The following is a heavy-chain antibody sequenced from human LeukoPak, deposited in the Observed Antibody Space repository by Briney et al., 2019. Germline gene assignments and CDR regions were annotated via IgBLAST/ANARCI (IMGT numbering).Heavy chain of an antibody. J-gene: IGHJ4*02. D-gene: IGHD3-22*01. CDR3: ARDNIYDSSVFDL. Sequence: SETLSLTCSVSGDPISDYYWSWIRQPAGKGMEWIGRIFGTENTDYSPSLKSRVTMSVDTSKNQISLNVTSVTAADTAVYFCARDNIYDSSVFDLWGPGTLVTVSS. V-gene: IGHV4-4*07. CDR2: IFGTENT. CDR1: GDPISDYY.